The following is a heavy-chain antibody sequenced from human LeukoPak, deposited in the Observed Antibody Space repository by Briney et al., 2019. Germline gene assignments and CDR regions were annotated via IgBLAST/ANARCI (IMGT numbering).Heavy chain of an antibody. CDR1: GGSFSGYY. CDR3: ARVEDTLRAIVVVTSHAPFDP. Sequence: SETLSLTCAVYGGSFSGYYWSWIRQPPGKGLEWIGEINHSGSTNYNPSLTSRVTISVDTSKNQFSLKLSSVTAADTAVDYCARVEDTLRAIVVVTSHAPFDPWGQGTLVTVSS. D-gene: IGHD3-22*01. J-gene: IGHJ5*02. V-gene: IGHV4-34*01. CDR2: INHSGST.